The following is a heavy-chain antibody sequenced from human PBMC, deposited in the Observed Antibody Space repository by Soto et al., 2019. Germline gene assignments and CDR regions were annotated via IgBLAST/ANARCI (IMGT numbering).Heavy chain of an antibody. V-gene: IGHV1-18*01. D-gene: IGHD3-10*01. CDR1: GYTFTSYG. J-gene: IGHJ3*02. Sequence: ASVKVSCKASGYTFTSYGISWVRQAPGQGLERMGWISAYNGNTNYAQKLQGRVTMTTDTSTSTAYMELRSLRSDDTAVYYCARDVGPITMVRGVTVYDAFDIWGQGTMVTVSS. CDR2: ISAYNGNT. CDR3: ARDVGPITMVRGVTVYDAFDI.